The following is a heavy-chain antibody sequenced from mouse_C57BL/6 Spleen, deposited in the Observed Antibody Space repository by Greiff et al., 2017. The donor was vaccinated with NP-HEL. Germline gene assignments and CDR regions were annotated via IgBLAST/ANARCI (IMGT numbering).Heavy chain of an antibody. CDR3: ARGGLLRGYFDY. Sequence: VKLVESGPELVKPGASVKISCKASGYAFSSSWMNWVKQRPGKGLEWIGRIYPGDGDTNYNGKFKGKATLTADKSSSTAYMQLSSLTSEDSAVYFCARGGLLRGYFDYWGQGTTLTVSS. CDR1: GYAFSSSW. CDR2: IYPGDGDT. D-gene: IGHD2-3*01. V-gene: IGHV1-82*01. J-gene: IGHJ2*01.